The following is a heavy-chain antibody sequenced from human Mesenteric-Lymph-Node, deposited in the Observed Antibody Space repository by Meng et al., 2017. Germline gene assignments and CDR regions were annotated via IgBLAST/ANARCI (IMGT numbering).Heavy chain of an antibody. CDR2: ISWNSGSI. V-gene: IGHV3-9*03. CDR1: GFTFDDYA. J-gene: IGHJ4*02. CDR3: ARPMGYSSSWYLDY. Sequence: GGSLRLSCVASGFTFDDYAMHWVRQAPGKGLEWVSGISWNSGSIGYADSVKGRFTISRDNAKNSLYLQMNSLRAEDMAVYYCARPMGYSSSWYLDYWGQGTLVTVSS. D-gene: IGHD6-13*01.